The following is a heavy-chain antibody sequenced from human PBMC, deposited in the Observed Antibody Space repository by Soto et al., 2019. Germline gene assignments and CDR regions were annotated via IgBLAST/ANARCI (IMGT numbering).Heavy chain of an antibody. V-gene: IGHV1-69*13. J-gene: IGHJ5*02. D-gene: IGHD3-3*01. Sequence: SVKVSCKASGGTFSSYAISWVRQAPGQGLEWMGGIIPIFGTANYAQKFQGRVTITADESTSTAYMELSSLRSEDTAVYYCARAHWSGDRNNWFDPWGQGTLVTVSS. CDR2: IIPIFGTA. CDR3: ARAHWSGDRNNWFDP. CDR1: GGTFSSYA.